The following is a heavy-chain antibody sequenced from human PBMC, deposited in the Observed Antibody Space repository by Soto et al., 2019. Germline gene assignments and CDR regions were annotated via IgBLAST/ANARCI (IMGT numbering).Heavy chain of an antibody. CDR3: ANSEYSRYKNIDV. Sequence: GGSLRLSCAASGFTFRGYGMHWVRQAPGRGLEWVALISYDGSIKYYADSVRGRFTISRDNSKNTLYLQMNSLRAEDTAVYYCANSEYSRYKNIDVWGKGTTVTVSS. J-gene: IGHJ6*04. CDR2: ISYDGSIK. D-gene: IGHD5-18*01. CDR1: GFTFRGYG. V-gene: IGHV3-30*18.